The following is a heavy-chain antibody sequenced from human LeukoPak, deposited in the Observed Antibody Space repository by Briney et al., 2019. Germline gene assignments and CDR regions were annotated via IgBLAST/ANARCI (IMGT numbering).Heavy chain of an antibody. CDR3: ARGGFKDCYYMDV. Sequence: ASVKVSCKASGYTFTGYYMHWVRQAPGQGLEWMGRINPNSGGTNYAQKFQGRVTMARDTSISTAYMELSRLRSDDTAVYYCARGGFKDCYYMDVWGKGTTVTVSS. CDR1: GYTFTGYY. J-gene: IGHJ6*03. D-gene: IGHD2-15*01. V-gene: IGHV1-2*06. CDR2: INPNSGGT.